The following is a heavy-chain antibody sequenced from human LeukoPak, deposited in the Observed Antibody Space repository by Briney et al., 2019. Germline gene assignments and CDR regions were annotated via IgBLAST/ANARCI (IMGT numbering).Heavy chain of an antibody. CDR3: ARRYSGSYHDVIDF. D-gene: IGHD1-26*01. CDR1: GGSFSGYY. CDR2: INHSGGT. J-gene: IGHJ4*02. V-gene: IGHV4-34*01. Sequence: SETLSLTCAVYGGSFSGYYWTWIRQPPGKGLEWIGEINHSGGTNYKPSLKSRVTISADTSKNQFSLKLSSLSAADTAVYYCARRYSGSYHDVIDFWGQGTLVTVSS.